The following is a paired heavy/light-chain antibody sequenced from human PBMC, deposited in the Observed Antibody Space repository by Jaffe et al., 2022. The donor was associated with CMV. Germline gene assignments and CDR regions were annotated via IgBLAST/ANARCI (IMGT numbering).Light chain of an antibody. CDR2: KAS. Sequence: DIQMTQSPSTLSASVGDRVTITCRASQSISSWLAWYQQKPGKAPKLLIYKASSLESGVPSRFSGSGSGTEFTLTISSLQPDDFATYYCQQYNSYGDTFGQGTKLEIK. CDR1: QSISSW. J-gene: IGKJ2*01. V-gene: IGKV1-5*03. CDR3: QQYNSYGDT.
Heavy chain of an antibody. D-gene: IGHD3-3*01. J-gene: IGHJ6*03. V-gene: IGHV3-23*04. CDR1: GFTFSSYA. Sequence: EVQLVESGGGLVQPGGSLRLSCAASGFTFSSYAMSWVRQAPGKGLEWVSAISGSGGSTYYADSVKGRFTISRDNSKNTLYLQMNSLRAEDTAVYYCAKEGEGITIFGVVITTKFRGFYYMDVWGKGTTVTVSS. CDR3: AKEGEGITIFGVVITTKFRGFYYMDV. CDR2: ISGSGGST.